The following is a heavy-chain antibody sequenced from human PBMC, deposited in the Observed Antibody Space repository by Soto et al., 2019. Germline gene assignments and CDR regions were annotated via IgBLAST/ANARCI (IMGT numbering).Heavy chain of an antibody. V-gene: IGHV5-51*01. CDR1: GYSFTSYW. Sequence: LKISCKGSGYSFTSYWIGWVRQMPGKGLESMGIIYPGDSDTRYSPSFQGQVTISADKSISTAYLQRSSLKASDTAMYYCVRTAAAGKYYYGMDVWGQGTTVTVSS. CDR2: IYPGDSDT. J-gene: IGHJ6*02. D-gene: IGHD6-13*01. CDR3: VRTAAAGKYYYGMDV.